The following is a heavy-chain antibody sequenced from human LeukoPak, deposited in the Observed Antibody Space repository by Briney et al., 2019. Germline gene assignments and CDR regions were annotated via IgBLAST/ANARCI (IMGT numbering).Heavy chain of an antibody. CDR2: ISSSSSYI. V-gene: IGHV3-21*01. D-gene: IGHD3-10*01. J-gene: IGHJ6*02. Sequence: GGSLRLSCAASGFTFSGYSMNWVRQAPGKGLEWVSSISSSSSYIYYADSVKGRFTISRDNAKNSLYLQMNSLRAEDTAVYYCARDQGITMVRGDPYYYYGMDVWGQGTTVTVSS. CDR1: GFTFSGYS. CDR3: ARDQGITMVRGDPYYYYGMDV.